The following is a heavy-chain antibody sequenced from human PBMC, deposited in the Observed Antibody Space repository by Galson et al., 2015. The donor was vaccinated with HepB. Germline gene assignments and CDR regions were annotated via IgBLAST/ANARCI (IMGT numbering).Heavy chain of an antibody. D-gene: IGHD6-13*01. V-gene: IGHV7-4-1*02. CDR2: VNTNTGNP. Sequence: SVKVSCKASGYSFTDYSINWVRQAPGQGVEWMGWVNTNTGNPTYAQGFAGRFVFSLDTSVSTTYLQISSLKAEDTAVYYCAKGIAAAGSNAIDYWGQGTLVTVSS. CDR3: AKGIAAAGSNAIDY. CDR1: GYSFTDYS. J-gene: IGHJ4*02.